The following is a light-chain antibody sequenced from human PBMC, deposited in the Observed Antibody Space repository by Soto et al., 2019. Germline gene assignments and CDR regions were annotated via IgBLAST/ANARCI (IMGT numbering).Light chain of an antibody. V-gene: IGKV3-15*01. J-gene: IGKJ1*01. CDR3: QQFNNWPRT. Sequence: ETVMTQSPATLSVSPGERATLSCRASQSISSNLSWYLQKPGQAPRLVIYDASTRATGIPARFSGSGSGTEFTLTISSLQSEDFAVYYCQQFNNWPRTFGKGTKVDI. CDR1: QSISSN. CDR2: DAS.